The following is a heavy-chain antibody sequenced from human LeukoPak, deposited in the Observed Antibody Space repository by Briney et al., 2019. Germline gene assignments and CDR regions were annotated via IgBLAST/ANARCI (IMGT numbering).Heavy chain of an antibody. V-gene: IGHV3-48*01. Sequence: GGSLRLSCAPSGFTFSDYNMNWVRQAPGKGLEWVSYISSGSVTIYYADSVKGRFTISRDNAKNSLYLQMNSLRAEDTAVYYCARDRVNWNDGVDYWGQGTLVTVSS. CDR3: ARDRVNWNDGVDY. CDR1: GFTFSDYN. J-gene: IGHJ4*02. CDR2: ISSGSVTI. D-gene: IGHD1-20*01.